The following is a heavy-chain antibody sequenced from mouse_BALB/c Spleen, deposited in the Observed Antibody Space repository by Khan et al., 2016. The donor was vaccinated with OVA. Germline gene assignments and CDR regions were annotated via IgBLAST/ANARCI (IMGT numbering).Heavy chain of an antibody. CDR2: INPSTGYT. Sequence: QVQLKESGAELAKPGASVMMSCKASGYTFINYWILWVKQRPGQGLEWIGYINPSTGYTEHNQNFKDKATLTADKSSSTAYMQLSSLTSEDSAVYYCARRGLRWDFDYWGQGTTLTVSS. D-gene: IGHD1-1*01. CDR1: GYTFINYW. J-gene: IGHJ2*01. V-gene: IGHV1-7*01. CDR3: ARRGLRWDFDY.